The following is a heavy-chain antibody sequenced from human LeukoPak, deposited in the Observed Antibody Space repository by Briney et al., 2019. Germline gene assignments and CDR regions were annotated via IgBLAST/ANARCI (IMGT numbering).Heavy chain of an antibody. D-gene: IGHD5-12*01. J-gene: IGHJ4*02. Sequence: HSGGSLRLSCAASGFTFSSFEMNWVRQAPGKGLEWGAYISNRGSTIYYADSVKGRFTISRDNAKNSLYLQMNSLRAQDTALYYCARDRSAFSGYDFFDYWGQGTLVTVSS. CDR3: ARDRSAFSGYDFFDY. CDR2: ISNRGSTI. CDR1: GFTFSSFE. V-gene: IGHV3-48*03.